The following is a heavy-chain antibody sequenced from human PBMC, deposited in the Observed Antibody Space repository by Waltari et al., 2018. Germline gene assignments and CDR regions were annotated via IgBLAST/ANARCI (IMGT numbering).Heavy chain of an antibody. Sequence: QVQLQESGPGLVKPSETLSLTCTVSGGSISSHYWSWIRQPPGKGLEWIGSIYYSGSTNYNPSRKSRVTISVDTSKNQFSLKRSSVTAADTAVYYCARQRYGGAFDIWGQGTMVTVSS. J-gene: IGHJ3*02. CDR3: ARQRYGGAFDI. CDR2: IYYSGST. V-gene: IGHV4-59*11. D-gene: IGHD3-16*01. CDR1: GGSISSHY.